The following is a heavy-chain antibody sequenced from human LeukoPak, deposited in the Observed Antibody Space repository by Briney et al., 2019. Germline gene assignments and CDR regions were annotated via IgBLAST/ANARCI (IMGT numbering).Heavy chain of an antibody. CDR1: GFTFSSYA. J-gene: IGHJ4*02. V-gene: IGHV3-23*01. Sequence: GGSLRLSCAASGFTFSSYAMSWVRQAPGKGLEWVSAISGSGGSTYYADSVKGRFTISRDNSKNTLYLQMNSLRAEDTAVYYCAKDLGGYYDSSGYYYDCWGQGTLVTVSS. D-gene: IGHD3-22*01. CDR2: ISGSGGST. CDR3: AKDLGGYYDSSGYYYDC.